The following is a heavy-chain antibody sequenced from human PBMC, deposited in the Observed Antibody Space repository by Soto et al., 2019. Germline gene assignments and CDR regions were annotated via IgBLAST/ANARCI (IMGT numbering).Heavy chain of an antibody. CDR3: ARDPRSRGYYDSSGPGIPDY. Sequence: GGSLRLSCAASEFTFSSYSMNWVRQAPGKXLEWVSSISSSSSYIYYADSVKGRFTISRDNAKNSLYLQMNSLRAEDTAVYYCARDPRSRGYYDSSGPGIPDYWGQGTLVTVST. J-gene: IGHJ4*02. CDR2: ISSSSSYI. CDR1: EFTFSSYS. V-gene: IGHV3-21*01. D-gene: IGHD3-22*01.